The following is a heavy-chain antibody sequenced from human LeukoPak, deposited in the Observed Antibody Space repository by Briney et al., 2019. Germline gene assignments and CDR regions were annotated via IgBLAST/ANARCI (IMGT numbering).Heavy chain of an antibody. CDR3: ASRRANYYDSSGYLY. CDR2: IYYSGST. V-gene: IGHV4-59*12. Sequence: AETLSLTCTVSGGSISSYYWSWIRQPPGKGLEWIGYIYYSGSTNFNPSLKSRLTISVDTSKNQFSLKLSSVTAADTAVYYCASRRANYYDSSGYLYWGQGTLVTVSS. CDR1: GGSISSYY. J-gene: IGHJ4*02. D-gene: IGHD3-22*01.